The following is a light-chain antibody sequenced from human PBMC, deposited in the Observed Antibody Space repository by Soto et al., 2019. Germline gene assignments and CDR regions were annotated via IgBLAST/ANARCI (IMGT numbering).Light chain of an antibody. CDR2: EVS. V-gene: IGLV2-14*01. Sequence: QSALTQPASVSGSPGQSITISCTGTSSDVGGYNYVSWYQQHPGKAPKLMIYEVSNRPSGVSNRFSGSKSGNTSSLTISGRQAEDEADYYRSSYTSSSTLVFGGGTQLTVL. CDR3: SSYTSSSTLV. CDR1: SSDVGGYNY. J-gene: IGLJ2*01.